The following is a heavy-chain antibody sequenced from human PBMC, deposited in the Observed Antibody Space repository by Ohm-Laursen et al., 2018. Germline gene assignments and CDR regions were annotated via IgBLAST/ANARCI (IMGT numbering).Heavy chain of an antibody. CDR1: GYTFTDYY. D-gene: IGHD2-2*02. Sequence: SVKVSCKASGYTFTDYYIHWARQAPGQGLEWMGWINPNSGGTNYAQKFQGRVTMTRDTSISTAYMELSRLRSDDTAVYYCAREYQLLYSRENWFDPWGQGTLVTVSS. CDR3: AREYQLLYSRENWFDP. J-gene: IGHJ5*02. CDR2: INPNSGGT. V-gene: IGHV1-2*02.